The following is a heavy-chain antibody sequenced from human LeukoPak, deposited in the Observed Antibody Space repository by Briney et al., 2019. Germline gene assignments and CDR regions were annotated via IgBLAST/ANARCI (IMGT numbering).Heavy chain of an antibody. CDR3: ARERNCGGDCYSSWFDL. D-gene: IGHD2-21*02. J-gene: IGHJ5*02. CDR2: MHYSGST. Sequence: SETLSLTCTVSGGSISSGGYYWSWIRQHPGKDLEWIGYMHYSGSTFYSSSLKSRVTISLDTPKNQFSLKLSSVTAADTAVYYCARERNCGGDCYSSWFDLWGQGTLVTVSS. CDR1: GGSISSGGYY. V-gene: IGHV4-31*03.